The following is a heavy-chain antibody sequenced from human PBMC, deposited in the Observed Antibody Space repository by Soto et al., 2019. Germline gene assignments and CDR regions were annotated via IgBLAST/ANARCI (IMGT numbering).Heavy chain of an antibody. CDR3: ARERNMYGMDV. D-gene: IGHD1-1*01. J-gene: IGHJ6*02. CDR2: MNPNSGNT. Sequence: QVQLVQSGAEVKKPGASVKVSCKASGYTFTSYDINWVRQATGQGHEWMGWMNPNSGNTVYAQKFQDRVTMTRNTSIRTAYMELSSLRSEDTAVYYCARERNMYGMDVWGQGTTVTVSS. V-gene: IGHV1-8*01. CDR1: GYTFTSYD.